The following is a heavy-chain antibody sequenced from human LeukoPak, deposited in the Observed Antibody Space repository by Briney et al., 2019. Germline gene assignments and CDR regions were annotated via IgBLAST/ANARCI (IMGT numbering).Heavy chain of an antibody. J-gene: IGHJ4*02. V-gene: IGHV3-23*01. CDR3: AKEPASGSCFDY. D-gene: IGHD3-10*01. CDR1: GYTFNSYA. CDR2: ISGSGGST. Sequence: GRSLRLSCAASGYTFNSYAMSWVRQAPGKGLEWVSAISGSGGSTYYADSVKGRFTISRDNSKNTLYLQMNSLRAEDTALYYCAKEPASGSCFDYWGQGTLVTVSS.